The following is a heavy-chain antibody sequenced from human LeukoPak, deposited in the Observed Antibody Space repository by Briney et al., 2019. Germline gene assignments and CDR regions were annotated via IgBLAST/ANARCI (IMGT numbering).Heavy chain of an antibody. CDR1: GFTFSDYY. Sequence: PGGSLRLSCAASGFTFSDYYMSWIRQAPGKWLEWVSYISSSGSTIYYADSVKGRFTISRDNAKNSLYLQMNSLRAEDTAVYYCARAEVAAAGRLYFDYWGQGTLVTVSS. CDR2: ISSSGSTI. CDR3: ARAEVAAAGRLYFDY. J-gene: IGHJ4*02. D-gene: IGHD6-13*01. V-gene: IGHV3-11*01.